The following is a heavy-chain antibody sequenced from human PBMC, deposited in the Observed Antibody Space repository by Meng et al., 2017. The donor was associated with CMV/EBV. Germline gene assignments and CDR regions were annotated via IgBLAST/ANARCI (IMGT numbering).Heavy chain of an antibody. CDR3: AYSSSWFYAFDI. V-gene: IGHV3-30*14. Sequence: GESLKISCAASGFTFSSYAMHWVRQAPGKGLEWVAVISYDGSNKYYADSVKGRFTISRDNSKNTLYLQMNSLRAEDTAVYYCAYSSSWFYAFDIWGQGTMVTVSS. D-gene: IGHD6-13*01. CDR2: ISYDGSNK. J-gene: IGHJ3*02. CDR1: GFTFSSYA.